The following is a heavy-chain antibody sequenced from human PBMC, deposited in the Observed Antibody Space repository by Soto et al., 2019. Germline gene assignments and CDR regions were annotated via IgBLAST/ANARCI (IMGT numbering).Heavy chain of an antibody. CDR1: GGSISSGDYY. Sequence: SETLSLTCTVSGGSISSGDYYWSWIRQHPEKGLEWIGYISYSGSTYYNPSLKSRVTISLDTSKNQFSLKLSSVTAADTAVYYCARVTPYCSGGSCYRYYFDYSGQATLVTVSS. V-gene: IGHV4-31*03. CDR2: ISYSGST. J-gene: IGHJ4*02. D-gene: IGHD2-15*01. CDR3: ARVTPYCSGGSCYRYYFDY.